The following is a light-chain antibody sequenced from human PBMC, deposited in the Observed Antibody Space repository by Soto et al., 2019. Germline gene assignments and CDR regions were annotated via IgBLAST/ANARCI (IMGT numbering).Light chain of an antibody. CDR2: KAS. CDR1: QSINSL. CDR3: QQFNDSPIT. V-gene: IGKV1-5*03. Sequence: DTQMTQSPSTLSASVGDRVTITCRASQSINSLLAWYQQKPGKAPKLLIYKASSLESGVPSRFIGSGSGTEFTLTISSLQPDDFATYYCQQFNDSPITFGQGTRLEIK. J-gene: IGKJ5*01.